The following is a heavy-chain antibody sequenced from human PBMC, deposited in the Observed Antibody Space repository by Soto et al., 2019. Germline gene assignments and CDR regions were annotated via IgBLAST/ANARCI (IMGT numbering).Heavy chain of an antibody. J-gene: IGHJ6*03. Sequence: EVQVVESEGGLVQPGGSLRLSCAASGFTFSDYWMHWVRQAPGKGLVWVSRIKGDLITTNYADSVKGRFTISRDNARNTVSLQIDSLRAEDTAVYYCARGARGLYFMDVWGKGTTVTVSS. CDR1: GFTFSDYW. V-gene: IGHV3-74*01. D-gene: IGHD5-12*01. CDR2: IKGDLITT. CDR3: ARGARGLYFMDV.